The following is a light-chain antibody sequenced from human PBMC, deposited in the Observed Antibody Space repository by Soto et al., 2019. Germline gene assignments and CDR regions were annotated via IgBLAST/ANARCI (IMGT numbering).Light chain of an antibody. CDR3: QQYVTSPYI. CDR2: GVS. CDR1: QSISSSY. V-gene: IGKV3-20*01. Sequence: DIVLTQSPGTLSLSPGERATLSCRASQSISSSYLAWYQQKPGQAPRLLIHGVSTRATGIPDRFSGSGSGTDFTLTISRLEHEDFVVYYCQQYVTSPYIFGQGTKLEIK. J-gene: IGKJ2*01.